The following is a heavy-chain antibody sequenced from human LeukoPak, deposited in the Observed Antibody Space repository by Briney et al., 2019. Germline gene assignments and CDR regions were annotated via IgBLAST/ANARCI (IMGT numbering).Heavy chain of an antibody. CDR1: GGTFSSYA. D-gene: IGHD6-19*01. J-gene: IGHJ6*02. Sequence: ASVKVSCKASGGTFSSYAISWVRQAPGQGLEWMGRINPNSGGTNYAQKFQGRVTMTRDTSISTAYMELSRLGSDDTAVYYCARDLDSGWYYYYGMDVWGQGTTVTVSS. V-gene: IGHV1-2*06. CDR3: ARDLDSGWYYYYGMDV. CDR2: INPNSGGT.